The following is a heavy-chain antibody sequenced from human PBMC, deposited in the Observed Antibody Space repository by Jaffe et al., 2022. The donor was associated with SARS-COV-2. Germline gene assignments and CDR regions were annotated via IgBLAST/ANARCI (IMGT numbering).Heavy chain of an antibody. V-gene: IGHV3-49*04. CDR3: TTKLRLGELSSVSYYGLDV. CDR1: GIFFGDYG. CDR2: IRGKAYGGTA. Sequence: EVQLVESGGGWIQPGRSLRLSCRVSGIFFGDYGLTWVRQAPGKGLEWVGFIRGKAYGGTADYAASARGRFTISRDDSKSMAYLHMNDLNTEDTAVYYCTTKLRLGELSSVSYYGLDVWGQGTTVTVSS. D-gene: IGHD3-16*02. J-gene: IGHJ6*02.